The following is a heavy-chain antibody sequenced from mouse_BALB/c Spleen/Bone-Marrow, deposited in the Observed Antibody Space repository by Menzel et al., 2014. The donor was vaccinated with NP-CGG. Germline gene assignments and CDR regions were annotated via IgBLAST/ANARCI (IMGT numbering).Heavy chain of an antibody. J-gene: IGHJ4*01. Sequence: VQLQQPGAELVKPGASVKLSCTASGFNIKDTYIHWVNQRPEQGLEWIGRIDPANGFAKYDPKFQGKATITADTSSNTAYLHLSSLTSEDTAVYYCARAYYGNYPYVMDYRGQGTSVTVSS. CDR2: IDPANGFA. CDR3: ARAYYGNYPYVMDY. CDR1: GFNIKDTY. V-gene: IGHV14-3*02. D-gene: IGHD2-10*01.